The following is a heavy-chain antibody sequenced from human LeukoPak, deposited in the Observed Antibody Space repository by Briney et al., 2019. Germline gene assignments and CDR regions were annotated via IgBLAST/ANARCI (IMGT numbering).Heavy chain of an antibody. V-gene: IGHV4-59*08. CDR3: ARGRGVTTVTSRFDY. CDR1: GESISGFY. D-gene: IGHD4-17*01. Sequence: SETLSLTCTVSGESISGFYWTWIRQPPGKGLEWIGYIYYSGSTNYNPSLKSRVTISVDTSKNQFSLKLSSVTAADTAVYYCARGRGVTTVTSRFDYWGQGTLVTVS. J-gene: IGHJ4*02. CDR2: IYYSGST.